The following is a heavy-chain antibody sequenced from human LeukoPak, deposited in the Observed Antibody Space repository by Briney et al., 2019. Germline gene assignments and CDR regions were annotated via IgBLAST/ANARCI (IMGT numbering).Heavy chain of an antibody. CDR2: INPSGGST. J-gene: IGHJ4*02. CDR3: ASSRSSGYCYFDY. V-gene: IGHV1-46*01. D-gene: IGHD3-22*01. Sequence: ASVKVSCKASGYTFTSYYMHWVRQAPGQGLEWMGIINPSGGSTSYAQKLQGRVTMTRDMSTGTVYMELSSLRSEDAAVYYCASSRSSGYCYFDYWGQGTLVTVSS. CDR1: GYTFTSYY.